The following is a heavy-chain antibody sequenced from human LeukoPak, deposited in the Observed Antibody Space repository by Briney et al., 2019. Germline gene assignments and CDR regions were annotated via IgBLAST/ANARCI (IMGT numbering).Heavy chain of an antibody. J-gene: IGHJ4*02. CDR2: ISYDGSNK. CDR1: GFTFSSYA. Sequence: GGSLRLSCAASGFTFSSYAMHWVRQAPGKGLEWVAVISYDGSNKYYADSVKGRFTISRDNSKNTLYLQMNSLRAEDSAVYYCARALDYFYYFDDWGQGTLVTVSS. CDR3: ARALDYFYYFDD. D-gene: IGHD2/OR15-2a*01. V-gene: IGHV3-30-3*01.